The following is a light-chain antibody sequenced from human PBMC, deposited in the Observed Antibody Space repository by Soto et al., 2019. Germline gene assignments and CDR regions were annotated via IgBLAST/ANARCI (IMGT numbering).Light chain of an antibody. V-gene: IGKV3-20*01. CDR3: QQYGSSMLT. CDR2: DAS. Sequence: IVLTQSPGTLSLSPGERATLSCRVSQSVSSSYLAWYQQKPGQAPRLLIYDASNRATGIPARFSGSGSGTDFTLTIGSLEPEDFAVYYRQQYGSSMLTFGGGTKVDNK. CDR1: QSVSSSY. J-gene: IGKJ4*01.